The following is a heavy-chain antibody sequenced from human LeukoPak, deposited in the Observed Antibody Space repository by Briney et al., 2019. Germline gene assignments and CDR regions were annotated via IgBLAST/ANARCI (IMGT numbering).Heavy chain of an antibody. J-gene: IGHJ4*02. Sequence: PGGSLRLSCAASGFTFSSYEMNWVRQAPGKGLEWVSYISSSGSTIYYADSVKGRFTISRDNAKNSLYLQMNSLRAEDTAVYYCARGGRLRYPHYFDYWGQGTLVTVSS. CDR2: ISSSGSTI. CDR3: ARGGRLRYPHYFDY. D-gene: IGHD5-12*01. CDR1: GFTFSSYE. V-gene: IGHV3-48*03.